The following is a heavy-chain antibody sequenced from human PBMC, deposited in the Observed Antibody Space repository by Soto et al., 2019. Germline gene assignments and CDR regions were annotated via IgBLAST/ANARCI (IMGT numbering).Heavy chain of an antibody. V-gene: IGHV3-30-3*01. CDR1: GFTFRSYA. J-gene: IGHJ6*02. CDR3: AGGDREDIAVVIGARPGEYGVDV. CDR2: IAYDGSNK. Sequence: QVQLVESGGGVVQPGRSLRLSCAASGFTFRSYAMHWVRQAPGKGLECVAVIAYDGSNKFYRDYVKGRFTISRDNSKNTLYLQINSLGYEETAVYYCAGGDREDIAVVIGARPGEYGVDVWGQGTTVTVSS. D-gene: IGHD2-15*01.